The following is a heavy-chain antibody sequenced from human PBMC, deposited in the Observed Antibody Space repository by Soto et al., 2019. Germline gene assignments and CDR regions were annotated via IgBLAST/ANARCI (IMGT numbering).Heavy chain of an antibody. CDR1: GFTFRTYA. CDR2: ISYDGTNK. CDR3: ARDGRYYGSGYCHGMDV. Sequence: QVQLVEDGGGVVQPGRSLRLSCVVSGFTFRTYAMHWVRQAPGRGLEWVAVISYDGTNKYYGGSVKGRFSISRDHAKNTVFLQMNSLTVEDTAVYYCARDGRYYGSGYCHGMDVWGQGTTVSVSS. D-gene: IGHD3-10*01. J-gene: IGHJ6*02. V-gene: IGHV3-30-3*01.